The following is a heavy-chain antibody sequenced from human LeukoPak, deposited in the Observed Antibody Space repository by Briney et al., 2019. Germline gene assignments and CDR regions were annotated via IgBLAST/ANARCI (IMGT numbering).Heavy chain of an antibody. CDR2: ISAYNGKT. J-gene: IGHJ5*02. Sequence: ASVKGSCKTSGFTFNSYGFAWVRQAPGQGLEWMGWISAYNGKTNYAENLQDRVTMTTDTSTTTAYMELGGLRSDDTAVYYCAREGSLHHSGDYYLSWFDPWGQGTLVTVSS. CDR3: AREGSLHHSGDYYLSWFDP. CDR1: GFTFNSYG. D-gene: IGHD3-22*01. V-gene: IGHV1-18*01.